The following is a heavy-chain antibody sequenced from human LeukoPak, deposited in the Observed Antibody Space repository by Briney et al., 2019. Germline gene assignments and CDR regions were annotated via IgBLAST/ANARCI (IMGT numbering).Heavy chain of an antibody. J-gene: IGHJ4*02. V-gene: IGHV3-23*01. D-gene: IGHD3-3*01. Sequence: PGGSLRLSCAASGLAFSSYAMCWVRQAPGKGLEWVSTISVASNTFYADSVKGRFTISRDNSRNTVYLQINSLRADDTAVYYCADYGVSGVRNNFYWGQGTLVTVSS. CDR3: ADYGVSGVRNNFY. CDR1: GLAFSSYA. CDR2: ISVASNT.